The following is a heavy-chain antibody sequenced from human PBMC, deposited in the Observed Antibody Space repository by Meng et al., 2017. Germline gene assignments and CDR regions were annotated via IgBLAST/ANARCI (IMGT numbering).Heavy chain of an antibody. V-gene: IGHV3-30*15. CDR1: GFTFRSYA. J-gene: IGHJ4*02. Sequence: HVQLVEVGGVVFQAVSPLRLSFASSGFTFRSYAMHGGCKGPGRGVEWVAVRSDDASNQYYADCVKGRFTISRYYSMNMLYLQRSSLGAEDTAVYYCASMGYWGQRTLVTVSS. CDR2: RSDDASNQ. D-gene: IGHD3-10*01. CDR3: ASMGY.